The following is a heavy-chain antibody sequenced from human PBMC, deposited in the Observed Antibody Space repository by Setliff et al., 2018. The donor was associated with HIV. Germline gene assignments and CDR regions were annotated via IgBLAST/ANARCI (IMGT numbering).Heavy chain of an antibody. CDR1: GGSINSTSYY. J-gene: IGHJ6*03. CDR3: ARDSVTISYYYYYMDV. D-gene: IGHD1-1*01. V-gene: IGHV4-39*07. CDR2: IYHSGTT. Sequence: SETLSLTCTVSGGSINSTSYYWGWIRQPPGKGLEWVGSIYHSGTTYYNPSLKSRVTISVDTSKNQFSLKLSSVTAADTAVYYCARDSVTISYYYYYMDVWGKGTTVTVSS.